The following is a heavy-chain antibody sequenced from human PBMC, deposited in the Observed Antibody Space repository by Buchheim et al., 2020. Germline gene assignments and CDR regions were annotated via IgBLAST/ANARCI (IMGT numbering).Heavy chain of an antibody. Sequence: QVQLVQSGAEVKKPGSSVKVSCKASGGTFSSYTISWVRQAPGQGLEWMGRIIPILGIANYAQKFQGRVTITADKSTSKAYMELSSLRSEDTAVYYCAREGVYYDSSGYFDDYWGQGTL. CDR3: AREGVYYDSSGYFDDY. J-gene: IGHJ4*02. D-gene: IGHD3-22*01. V-gene: IGHV1-69*08. CDR1: GGTFSSYT. CDR2: IIPILGIA.